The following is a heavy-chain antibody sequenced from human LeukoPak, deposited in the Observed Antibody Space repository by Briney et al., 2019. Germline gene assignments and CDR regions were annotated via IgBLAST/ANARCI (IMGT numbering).Heavy chain of an antibody. CDR1: GFTFKNYA. CDR3: AKDLRVGESYYYYYIDV. CDR2: ISGSDTRT. D-gene: IGHD3-10*01. J-gene: IGHJ6*03. Sequence: PGGSLRLSCAASGFTFKNYAMSWVRQAPGQGLEWVSSISGSDTRTYYADSVKGRFTISRDNSKNTLYLQMNSLRAEDTAVYYCAKDLRVGESYYYYYIDVWGNGTTVTVSS. V-gene: IGHV3-23*01.